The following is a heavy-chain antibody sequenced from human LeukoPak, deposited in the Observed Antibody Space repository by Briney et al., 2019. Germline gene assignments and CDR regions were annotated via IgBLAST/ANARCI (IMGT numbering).Heavy chain of an antibody. V-gene: IGHV3-66*01. J-gene: IGHJ4*02. CDR2: IYSGGNT. CDR3: ARDRPGDGYFDY. CDR1: GFTVSSND. Sequence: GGSLRLSCAASGFTVSSNDMTWVRQTPGKWLEWVSIIYSGGNTYYADSVKGRFTISRDNSKNTLCLQMNSLRAEDTAVFYCARDRPGDGYFDYWGQGTLVTVSS. D-gene: IGHD3-10*01.